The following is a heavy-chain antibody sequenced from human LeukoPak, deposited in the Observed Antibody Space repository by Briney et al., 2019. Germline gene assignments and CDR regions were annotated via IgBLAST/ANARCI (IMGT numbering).Heavy chain of an antibody. J-gene: IGHJ6*03. V-gene: IGHV4-34*01. D-gene: IGHD2-2*01. CDR2: TNHSAST. Sequence: SETLSLTCAVYGGSFSGYYWSWIRQPPGKGLEWIGETNHSASTNYNPSLKSRVPISVDTSKNQFSLKLSSVTAADTAVYYCARRGDKPYCSSTSCSQSGDYYYYYMDVWAKGPRSPSP. CDR3: ARRGDKPYCSSTSCSQSGDYYYYYMDV. CDR1: GGSFSGYY.